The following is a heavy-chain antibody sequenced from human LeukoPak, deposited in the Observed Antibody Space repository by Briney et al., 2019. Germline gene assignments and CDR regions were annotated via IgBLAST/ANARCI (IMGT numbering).Heavy chain of an antibody. V-gene: IGHV3-48*01. D-gene: IGHD1-26*01. J-gene: IGHJ1*01. CDR3: ARARSIVGVSPFQH. CDR2: ISSSSSAI. Sequence: GGSLRLSCVASGFTFRSYSMNWVRQAPGKGLEWVSYISSSSSAIYYADSVKGRCTISRDNSKNTLYLQMNSLRPEDTAVYYCARARSIVGVSPFQHWGQGTLVTVSS. CDR1: GFTFRSYS.